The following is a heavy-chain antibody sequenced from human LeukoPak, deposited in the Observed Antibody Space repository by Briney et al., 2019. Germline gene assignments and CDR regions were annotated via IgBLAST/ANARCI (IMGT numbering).Heavy chain of an antibody. CDR3: ARVEPYSSGWYDC. D-gene: IGHD6-19*01. V-gene: IGHV3-48*01. CDR1: GFTFSSYS. J-gene: IGHJ4*02. CDR2: ISSSSSTI. Sequence: PGGSLRLSCAASGFTFSSYSMNWVRQAPGKGLEWVSYISSSSSTIYYADSVKGRFTISGDNAKNSLYLQMNSLRAEDTAEYYCARVEPYSSGWYDCWGQGTLVTVSS.